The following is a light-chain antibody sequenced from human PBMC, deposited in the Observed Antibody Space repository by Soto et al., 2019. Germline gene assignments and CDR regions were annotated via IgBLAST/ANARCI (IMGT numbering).Light chain of an antibody. CDR3: QHSYSTPGA. CDR2: GAS. J-gene: IGKJ1*01. V-gene: IGKV1-39*01. CDR1: QNITNN. Sequence: DLQMTQSPSSLSAFVGDRVIITCRASQNITNNLKWYQQKAGKAPKLLIYGASSLQSGVPSRFSGSGSGTDFSLTISSLQPEDFATYYCQHSYSTPGAFGQGTKVVIK.